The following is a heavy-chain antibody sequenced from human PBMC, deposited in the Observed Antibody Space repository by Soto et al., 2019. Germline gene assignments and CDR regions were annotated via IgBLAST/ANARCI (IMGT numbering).Heavy chain of an antibody. V-gene: IGHV5-51*01. CDR3: ARLRYYDSSGYGPFDY. Sequence: GESLKNSCKGSGYNFTNYWIGWVRQMHGKGLEWMGIIYPGDSDTRYSPSFQGQVTISADKSISTAYLQWSSLKASDTAMYYCARLRYYDSSGYGPFDYWGQGTLVTVSS. D-gene: IGHD3-22*01. J-gene: IGHJ4*02. CDR2: IYPGDSDT. CDR1: GYNFTNYW.